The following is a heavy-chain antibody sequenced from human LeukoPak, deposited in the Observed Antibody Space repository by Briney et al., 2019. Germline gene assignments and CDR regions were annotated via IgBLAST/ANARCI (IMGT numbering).Heavy chain of an antibody. D-gene: IGHD3-22*01. J-gene: IGHJ4*02. CDR1: GFTFSSYA. CDR3: ARWYYYDSSGYLDY. V-gene: IGHV3-64*01. Sequence: GGSLRLSCAASGFTFSSYAMHWVRQAPGEGLEYVSAISSNGGSTYYANSVKGRFTISRDNSKNTLYLQMGSLRAEDMAVYYCARWYYYDSSGYLDYWGQGTLVTVSS. CDR2: ISSNGGST.